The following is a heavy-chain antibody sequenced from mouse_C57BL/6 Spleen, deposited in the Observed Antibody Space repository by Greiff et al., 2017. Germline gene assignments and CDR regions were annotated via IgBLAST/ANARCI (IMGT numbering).Heavy chain of an antibody. CDR1: GFTFSSYT. CDR3: ARSTMVTTGGSWFAY. V-gene: IGHV5-9*01. CDR2: ISGGGGNT. D-gene: IGHD2-2*01. J-gene: IGHJ3*01. Sequence: DVQLVESGGGLVKPGGSLKLSCAASGFTFSSYTMSWVRQTPEKRLEWVATISGGGGNTYYPDSVKGRFTISRDNAKNTLYLQMSSLRSEDTALYYCARSTMVTTGGSWFAYWGQGTLVTVSA.